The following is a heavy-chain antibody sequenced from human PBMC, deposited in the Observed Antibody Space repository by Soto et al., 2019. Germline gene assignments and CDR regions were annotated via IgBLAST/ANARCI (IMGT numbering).Heavy chain of an antibody. V-gene: IGHV3-7*01. CDR1: GFTFSSYW. D-gene: IGHD3-22*01. J-gene: IGHJ4*02. Sequence: PGGSLRLSCAASGFTFSSYWMSWVRQAPGKGLEWVANMKQDGSEKYYVDSVKGRFTISRDNAKNSLYLQMNSLRAEDTAVYYCARDWRYYDSSGLDYWGQGTLV. CDR3: ARDWRYYDSSGLDY. CDR2: MKQDGSEK.